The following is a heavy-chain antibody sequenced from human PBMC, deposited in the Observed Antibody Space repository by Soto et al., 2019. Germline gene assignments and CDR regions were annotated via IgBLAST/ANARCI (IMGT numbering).Heavy chain of an antibody. D-gene: IGHD3-3*01. CDR2: VYHTGRT. J-gene: IGHJ4*02. CDR1: GGSFNSVSYS. CDR3: ASDFAYFDS. Sequence: QVQLQESGPGLVKPSETLSLTCTVSGGSFNSVSYSWRWIRQPPGKGLEWIGYVYHTGRTSYNPSLKRRVYRSMDKSKNQFSLNLDSVTAADTAVYFCASDFAYFDSWGQGTLVTVSS. V-gene: IGHV4-61*01.